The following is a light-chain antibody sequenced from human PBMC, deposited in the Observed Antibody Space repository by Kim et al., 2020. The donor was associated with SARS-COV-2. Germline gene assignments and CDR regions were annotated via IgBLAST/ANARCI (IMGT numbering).Light chain of an antibody. Sequence: DIVMTQSPATLSVSPGERATLSCRASQSVNDNLAWYQQKPGQAPRLLMYGASIRATGIAARFSGSGSGTEFTLTISSLQSEDFAVYYCQQYNNWPLTFGGGTKVDIK. CDR2: GAS. J-gene: IGKJ4*01. CDR3: QQYNNWPLT. CDR1: QSVNDN. V-gene: IGKV3D-15*01.